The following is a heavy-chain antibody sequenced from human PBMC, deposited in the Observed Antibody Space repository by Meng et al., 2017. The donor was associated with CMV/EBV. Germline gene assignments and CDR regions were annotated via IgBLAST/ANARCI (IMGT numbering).Heavy chain of an antibody. Sequence: GESLKISCAASGFSLSAYGLHWVRQAPGKGPEWLSFIRYDGSKGHYANSVKGRFTMSRDNSKDTVFLQMNRLRPEDTAVYYCAKLPYDFWSGYYSGYYYYGMDVWGQGTTVTVSS. J-gene: IGHJ6*02. D-gene: IGHD3-3*01. CDR1: GFSLSAYG. CDR3: AKLPYDFWSGYYSGYYYYGMDV. V-gene: IGHV3-30*02. CDR2: IRYDGSKG.